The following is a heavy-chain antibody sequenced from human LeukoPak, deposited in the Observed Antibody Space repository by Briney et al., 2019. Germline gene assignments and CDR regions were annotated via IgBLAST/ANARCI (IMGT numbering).Heavy chain of an antibody. J-gene: IGHJ4*02. CDR2: IYHSGST. CDR3: ARDRCSSTSCYTHYFDY. Sequence: SETLSLTCTVSGGSISRRGYYWGWIRQPRGKGLEWIGYIYHSGSTYYNPSLKSRVTISVDRSKNQFSLKLRSVTAADTAVYYCARDRCSSTSCYTHYFDYWGQGTLVTVSS. D-gene: IGHD2-2*02. V-gene: IGHV4-30-2*01. CDR1: GGSISRRGYY.